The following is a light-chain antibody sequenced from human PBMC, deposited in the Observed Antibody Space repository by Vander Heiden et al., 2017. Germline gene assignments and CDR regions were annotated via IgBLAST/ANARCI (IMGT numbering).Light chain of an antibody. CDR2: SSD. CDR1: SSNIGSNP. V-gene: IGLV1-44*01. J-gene: IGLJ2*01. Sequence: QSVLTQPPSASGTPGQRVTISLSGGSSNIGSNPVNWYQPFSGIAPKLLIYSSDQRPSGVPDRFSGSESGTSASLAISGLQSEDEADYYCAAWDDSLNGGVFGGGTKLTVL. CDR3: AAWDDSLNGGV.